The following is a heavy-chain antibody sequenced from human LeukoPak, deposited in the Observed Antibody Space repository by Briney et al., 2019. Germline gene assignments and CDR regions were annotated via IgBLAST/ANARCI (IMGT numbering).Heavy chain of an antibody. Sequence: XETLSLTCTVSGYSISSGYYWGWIRQPPGKGLEWIGNIYQTGSTYYNPSLKSRVTISLDTSKNHFSLKLSSVTAADTAVYYCARTWTPGGDAFDIWGQGTMVIVSS. J-gene: IGHJ3*02. D-gene: IGHD3/OR15-3a*01. CDR2: IYQTGST. CDR1: GYSISSGYY. V-gene: IGHV4-38-2*02. CDR3: ARTWTPGGDAFDI.